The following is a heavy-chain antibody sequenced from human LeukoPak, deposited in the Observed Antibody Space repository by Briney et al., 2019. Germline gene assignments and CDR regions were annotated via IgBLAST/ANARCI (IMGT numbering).Heavy chain of an antibody. CDR1: GGSISSYY. CDR2: IYTSGST. D-gene: IGHD2-2*02. CDR3: ARVDCSSTSCYTVGWFDP. Sequence: PSEALSLTCTVSGGSISSYYWSWIWQPAGKGLEWIGRIYTSGSTNYNPSLKSRVTMSVDTSKNQFSLKLSSVTAADTAVYYCARVDCSSTSCYTVGWFDPWGQGTLVTVSS. V-gene: IGHV4-4*07. J-gene: IGHJ5*02.